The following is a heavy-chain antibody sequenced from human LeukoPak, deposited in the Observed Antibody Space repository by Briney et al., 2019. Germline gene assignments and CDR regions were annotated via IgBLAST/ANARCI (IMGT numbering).Heavy chain of an antibody. CDR3: AKARPAFDY. J-gene: IGHJ4*02. V-gene: IGHV3-74*01. CDR1: GFTFSSHW. CDR2: INGDESIT. Sequence: PGGSLRLSCAASGFTFSSHWMNWVRQAPGKGLVWVSHINGDESITNYADSVKGRFTISRDNAKNTLYLQMNSLRAEDTAVYYCAKARPAFDYWGQGTLVTVSS.